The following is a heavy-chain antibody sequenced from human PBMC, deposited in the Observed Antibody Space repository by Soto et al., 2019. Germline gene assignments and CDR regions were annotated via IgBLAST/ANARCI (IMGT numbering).Heavy chain of an antibody. Sequence: EVQLLESGGGLVQPGGSLRLSCAASGFTFSSYAMSWVRQAPGKGLEWVSAISGSGGSTYYADSVKGRFTISRDNSKNTLYLQMNSLRAEDTAVYYCAKDGLKYHGYWVDFDYWGQGTLVTVSS. V-gene: IGHV3-23*01. J-gene: IGHJ4*02. D-gene: IGHD2-2*01. CDR2: ISGSGGST. CDR1: GFTFSSYA. CDR3: AKDGLKYHGYWVDFDY.